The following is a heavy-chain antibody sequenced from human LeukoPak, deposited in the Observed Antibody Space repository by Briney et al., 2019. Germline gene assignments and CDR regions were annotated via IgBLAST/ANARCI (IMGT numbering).Heavy chain of an antibody. Sequence: PGGSLRLSCAASGFSFSTYAMHWVRQAPGKGLEYVSAISSNGGSTYYANSVKGRFTISRDNSKNTLYLQMGSLRAEDMAVYYCARSYSSGWYYPFDYWGQGTLVTVSS. J-gene: IGHJ4*02. D-gene: IGHD6-19*01. CDR3: ARSYSSGWYYPFDY. CDR1: GFSFSTYA. V-gene: IGHV3-64*01. CDR2: ISSNGGST.